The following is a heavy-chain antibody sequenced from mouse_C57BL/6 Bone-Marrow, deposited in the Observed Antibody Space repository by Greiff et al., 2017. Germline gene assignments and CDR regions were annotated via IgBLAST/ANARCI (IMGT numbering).Heavy chain of an antibody. Sequence: QVQLQQPGAELVKPGASVKLSCKASGYTFTSYWMQWVKQRPGQGLEWIGEIDPSDSYSNYNQKFKGKATLTVDTSSSAAYMQLSSLTSEDSAVYYCASTVCFDYWGQGTTLTVSS. D-gene: IGHD6-1*01. V-gene: IGHV1-50*01. CDR1: GYTFTSYW. J-gene: IGHJ2*01. CDR2: IDPSDSYS. CDR3: ASTVCFDY.